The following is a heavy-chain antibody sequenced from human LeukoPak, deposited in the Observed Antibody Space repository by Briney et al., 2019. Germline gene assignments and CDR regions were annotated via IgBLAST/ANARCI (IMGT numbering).Heavy chain of an antibody. V-gene: IGHV5-51*01. Sequence: ESLKISCKASGYSFTNHWIAWVRQMPGKGLEWMGMIYPGDSDTRYGPSFQGQVTISADKSISTAYLQWSSLKASDTAMYYCARRADSSGYSVWGQGTLVTVSS. J-gene: IGHJ4*02. CDR3: ARRADSSGYSV. CDR1: GYSFTNHW. D-gene: IGHD3-22*01. CDR2: IYPGDSDT.